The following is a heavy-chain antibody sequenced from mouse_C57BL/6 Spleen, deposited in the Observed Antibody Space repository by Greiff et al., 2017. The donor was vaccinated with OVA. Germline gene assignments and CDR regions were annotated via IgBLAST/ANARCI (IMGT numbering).Heavy chain of an antibody. CDR1: EYEFPSHD. CDR3: ARHNYGSSGDWYFDV. V-gene: IGHV5-2*01. D-gene: IGHD1-1*01. Sequence: EVKLQESGGGLVQPGESLKLSCESNEYEFPSHDMSWVRKTPEKRLELVAAINSDGGSTYYPDTMERRFIISRDNTKKTLYLQMSSLRSEDTALYYCARHNYGSSGDWYFDVWGTGTTVTVSS. CDR2: INSDGGST. J-gene: IGHJ1*03.